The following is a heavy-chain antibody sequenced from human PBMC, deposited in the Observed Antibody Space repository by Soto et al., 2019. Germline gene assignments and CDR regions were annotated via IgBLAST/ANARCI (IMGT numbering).Heavy chain of an antibody. V-gene: IGHV4-59*01. D-gene: IGHD7-27*01. Sequence: PSETLSLTCTVSGGSISSYYWSWIRQPPGKGLEWIGYIYYSGSTNYNPSLKSRVTISVDTSKNQFPLKLSSVTAADTAVYYCARFRDQTGAFDYWGQGTLVTVSS. CDR2: IYYSGST. J-gene: IGHJ4*02. CDR1: GGSISSYY. CDR3: ARFRDQTGAFDY.